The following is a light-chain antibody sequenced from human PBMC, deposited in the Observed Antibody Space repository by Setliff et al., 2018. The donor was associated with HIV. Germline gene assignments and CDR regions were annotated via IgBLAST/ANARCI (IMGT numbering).Light chain of an antibody. Sequence: LTQAASVSGSPGQSITISCTGSSSDVGGYNYVSWYQQHPGKAPKLMIYEVRNRPSGVSNRFSGSKSGNTASLTISGLQAEDEADYYCSSYTSSTTRVFGTGTRSPS. CDR3: SSYTSSTTRV. CDR2: EVR. CDR1: SSDVGGYNY. J-gene: IGLJ1*01. V-gene: IGLV2-14*01.